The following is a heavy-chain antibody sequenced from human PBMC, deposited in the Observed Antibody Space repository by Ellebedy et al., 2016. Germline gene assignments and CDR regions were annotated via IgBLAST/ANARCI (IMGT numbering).Heavy chain of an antibody. J-gene: IGHJ4*02. D-gene: IGHD3-10*01. CDR3: ARFGGPSLSNGYFDY. CDR2: IYPDDSRT. CDR1: GYDFFGYW. V-gene: IGHV5-51*01. Sequence: GESLKTSCKGSGYDFFGYWIGWVRHVPGGGLEWMGIIYPDDSRTRYSPSFQGQVTISADKSINTAYLQWNSLKASDTAMYYCARFGGPSLSNGYFDYWGQGTLVTVSS.